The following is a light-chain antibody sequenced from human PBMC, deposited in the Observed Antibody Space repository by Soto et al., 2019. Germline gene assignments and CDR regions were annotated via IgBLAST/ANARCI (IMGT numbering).Light chain of an antibody. Sequence: EIVLTQSPGTLCLSPGDRATLSCRASQSVSSSSLAWYQQKPGQAPRLLIYGASSRATGIPDRFSGSGSGTDFTLTICRLEPEDFAVYYCQQYGSSSITFGQGTRLEI. CDR2: GAS. CDR3: QQYGSSSIT. V-gene: IGKV3-20*01. J-gene: IGKJ5*01. CDR1: QSVSSSS.